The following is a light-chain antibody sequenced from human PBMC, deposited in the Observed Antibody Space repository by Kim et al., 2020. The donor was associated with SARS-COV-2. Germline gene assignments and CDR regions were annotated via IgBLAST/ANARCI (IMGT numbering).Light chain of an antibody. CDR2: GKN. CDR3: STRDSSANLPEM. J-gene: IGLJ3*02. CDR1: ILRSYY. Sequence: LGQTVRSTGKCDILRSYYANWTQQKPGQAPVLVMVGKNNRHSGIPNRFSGSSSGSTASLTITGAQAEDEDDYYCSTRDSSANLPEMFGGGTMLTVL. V-gene: IGLV3-19*01.